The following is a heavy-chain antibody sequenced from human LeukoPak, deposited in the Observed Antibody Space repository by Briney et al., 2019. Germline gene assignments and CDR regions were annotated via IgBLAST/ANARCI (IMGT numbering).Heavy chain of an antibody. Sequence: GGSLRLSCAASGFTFSSYSTNWVRQAPGKGLEWVSYISSSSSTIYYADSVKGRFTISRDNAKNSLYLQMNSLRAEDTAVYYCARGCSSTSCFDAFDIWGQGTMVTVSS. CDR1: GFTFSSYS. J-gene: IGHJ3*02. CDR3: ARGCSSTSCFDAFDI. CDR2: ISSSSSTI. D-gene: IGHD2-2*01. V-gene: IGHV3-48*04.